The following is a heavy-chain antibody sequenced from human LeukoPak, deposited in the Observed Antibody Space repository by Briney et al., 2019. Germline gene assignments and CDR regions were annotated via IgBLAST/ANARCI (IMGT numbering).Heavy chain of an antibody. CDR2: ISWNSGSI. V-gene: IGHV3-9*01. D-gene: IGHD6-19*01. CDR1: GSTFDDYA. J-gene: IGHJ6*02. CDR3: AKSSDYGMDV. Sequence: AGRSLRLSCAASGSTFDDYAMHWVRQAPGKGLEWVSGISWNSGSIGYADSVKGRFTISRDNAKNSLYLQMNSLRAEDTALYYCAKSSDYGMDVWGQGTTVTVSS.